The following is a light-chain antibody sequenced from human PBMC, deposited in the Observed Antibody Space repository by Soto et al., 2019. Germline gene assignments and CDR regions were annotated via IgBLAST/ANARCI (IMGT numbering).Light chain of an antibody. V-gene: IGKV1-5*01. CDR1: QNIRSR. J-gene: IGKJ5*01. CDR3: QQRSNWPPKIT. CDR2: DAS. Sequence: DFHIAPSPCTLSASLVHGFTITCPASQNIRSRLAWFQQKPGRAPKLLIYDASSLESGVAQRFSGSGSGTDFTLTISSLEPEDFAVYYCQQRSNWPPKITFGQGTRLEIK.